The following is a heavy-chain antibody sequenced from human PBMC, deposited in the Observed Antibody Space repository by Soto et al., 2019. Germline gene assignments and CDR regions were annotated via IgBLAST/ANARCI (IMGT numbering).Heavy chain of an antibody. CDR2: IYHSGST. V-gene: IGHV4-4*02. CDR1: GGSISSSNW. CDR3: ASFRGGYYVYYYYQGLAV. J-gene: IGHJ6*04. D-gene: IGHD3-3*01. Sequence: SETLSLTCTVSGGSISSSNWWSWVRQPPGKGLEWIGEIYHSGSTNYNPSLKSRVTISVDKSKNQFSLKLSSVTAADTAVYYCASFRGGYYVYYYYQGLAVRGKGTTVPVSP.